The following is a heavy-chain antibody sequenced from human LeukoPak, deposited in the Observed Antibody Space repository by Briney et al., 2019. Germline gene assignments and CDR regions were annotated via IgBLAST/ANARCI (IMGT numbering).Heavy chain of an antibody. D-gene: IGHD6-19*01. CDR1: GGSISSNDYY. CDR2: IYYSGST. CDR3: ARARVAGNGDYYYYMDV. V-gene: IGHV4-39*07. Sequence: SETLSLTCTVSGGSISSNDYYWGCIRQPPGKGLEWIGSIYYSGSTFYNPSLKSRVTISVDTSKNQFSLKLSSVTAADTAVYYCARARVAGNGDYYYYMDVWGKGTTVTVSS. J-gene: IGHJ6*03.